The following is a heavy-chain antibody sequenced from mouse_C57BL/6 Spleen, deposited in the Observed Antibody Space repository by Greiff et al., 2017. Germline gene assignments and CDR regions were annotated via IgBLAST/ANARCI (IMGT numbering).Heavy chain of an antibody. D-gene: IGHD4-1*01. J-gene: IGHJ2*01. CDR2: ISYDGSN. V-gene: IGHV3-6*01. Sequence: EVQLQESGPGLVKPSQSLSLTCSVTGYSITSGYYWNWIRQFPGNKLEWMGYISYDGSNNYNPSLKNRISITRDTSKNQFFLKLNSVTTEDTATYYCARRLLTGTYYFDYWGQGTTLTVSS. CDR3: ARRLLTGTYYFDY. CDR1: GYSITSGYY.